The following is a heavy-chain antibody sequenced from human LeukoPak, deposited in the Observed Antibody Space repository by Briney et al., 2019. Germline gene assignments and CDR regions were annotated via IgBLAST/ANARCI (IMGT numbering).Heavy chain of an antibody. CDR3: ARLGWATAPLDY. CDR2: ISSSSSYT. CDR1: GFTFSDYY. V-gene: IGHV3-11*06. D-gene: IGHD5-12*01. Sequence: GGSLRLSCAASGFTFSDYYMSWIRQAPGKGLEWVSYISSSSSYTNYADSVKGRFTISRDNAKNSLYLHMNSLRAEDTAVYYCARLGWATAPLDYWGQGTLVTVSS. J-gene: IGHJ4*02.